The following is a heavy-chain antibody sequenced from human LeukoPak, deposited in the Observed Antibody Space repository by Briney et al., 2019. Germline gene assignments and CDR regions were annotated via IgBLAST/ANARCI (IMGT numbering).Heavy chain of an antibody. Sequence: GGSLRLSCAVSGFTLTNHGVSWVRQAPGKGLEWVSAISGRGDRTYYADSVKGRFTISRDNSKNTLYLQMNSLRGEDTAVYYCAARQYYGSGNYYTADFWGQGTLVTVSS. CDR1: GFTLTNHG. V-gene: IGHV3-23*01. CDR3: AARQYYGSGNYYTADF. CDR2: ISGRGDRT. D-gene: IGHD3-10*01. J-gene: IGHJ4*02.